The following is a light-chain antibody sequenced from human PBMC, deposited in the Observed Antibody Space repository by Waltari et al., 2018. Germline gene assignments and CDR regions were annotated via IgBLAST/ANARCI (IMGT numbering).Light chain of an antibody. Sequence: QSALTPPPSASGSPGQSVTISCTGTSSDVGGYNYVSWYQQHPGKAPKLMIYEVSKRPSWVPDRFSGSKSGNTASLTVSGLQTEDEADYYCTSYAGSNTWGVFGTGTKVTVL. CDR3: TSYAGSNTWGV. CDR1: SSDVGGYNY. V-gene: IGLV2-8*01. CDR2: EVS. J-gene: IGLJ1*01.